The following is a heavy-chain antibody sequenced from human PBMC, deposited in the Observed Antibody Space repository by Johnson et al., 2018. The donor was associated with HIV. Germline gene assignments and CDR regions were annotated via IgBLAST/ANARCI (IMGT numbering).Heavy chain of an antibody. CDR3: AKDQGDEAFDI. D-gene: IGHD2-21*01. V-gene: IGHV3-64*01. Sequence: VQLVESGGGLVQPGGSLRLSCAASGFTFSSYAMHWVRQAPGKGLDYVSAISSNGGSTYYANSVKGRFTISRDNSKNTLYLQMGSLRAEDTAVYYCAKDQGDEAFDIWGQGTMVTVSS. CDR1: GFTFSSYA. CDR2: ISSNGGST. J-gene: IGHJ3*02.